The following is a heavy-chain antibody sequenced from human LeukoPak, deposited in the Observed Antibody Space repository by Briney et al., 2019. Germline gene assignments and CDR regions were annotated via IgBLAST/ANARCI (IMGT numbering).Heavy chain of an antibody. Sequence: PGGSLRLSCAASGFTVSSNYMSWVRRAPGKGLEWVSVIYSGGSTYYADSVKGRFTISRDNSKNTLYLQMNSLRAEDTAVYYCAASPLRYFDWSAPSFDYWGQGTLVTVSS. J-gene: IGHJ4*02. CDR2: IYSGGST. CDR3: AASPLRYFDWSAPSFDY. D-gene: IGHD3-9*01. CDR1: GFTVSSNY. V-gene: IGHV3-53*01.